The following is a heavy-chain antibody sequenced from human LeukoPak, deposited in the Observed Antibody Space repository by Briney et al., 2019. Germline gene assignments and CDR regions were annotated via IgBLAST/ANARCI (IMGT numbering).Heavy chain of an antibody. J-gene: IGHJ5*02. D-gene: IGHD6-13*01. CDR2: ISAYNGNT. Sequence: GASVKVSCKASGYTFTSYGISWVRQAPGQGLEWMGWISAYNGNTNYAQKLQGRVTMTTDTSTSTAYMELRSLRSDDTALYYCARDKVIASAGTPNWFDPWGQGTLVTVSS. CDR3: ARDKVIASAGTPNWFDP. V-gene: IGHV1-18*01. CDR1: GYTFTSYG.